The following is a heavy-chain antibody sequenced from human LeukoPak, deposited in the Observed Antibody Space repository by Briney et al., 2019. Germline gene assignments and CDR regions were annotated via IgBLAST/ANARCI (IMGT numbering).Heavy chain of an antibody. J-gene: IGHJ4*02. CDR1: GYTFTIYY. V-gene: IGHV1-2*02. CDR2: IDPKSGGT. D-gene: IGHD2-2*01. Sequence: ASVKVSFKAPGYTFTIYYLHWVRQAPGQGFEWVGWIDPKSGGTKYAQTFQGRVTMTRDTSINTVYMDLSSLRSDDTAMYYCARDPSTKYYTDSWGQGTLVIVSS. CDR3: ARDPSTKYYTDS.